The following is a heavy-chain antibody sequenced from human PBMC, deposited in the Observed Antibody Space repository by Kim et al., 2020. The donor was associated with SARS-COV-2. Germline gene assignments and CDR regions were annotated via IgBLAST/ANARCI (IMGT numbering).Heavy chain of an antibody. D-gene: IGHD6-19*01. J-gene: IGHJ3*02. CDR3: TTRPGVGWYGDALDI. CDR2: IKSNSDGGTA. V-gene: IGHV3-15*01. CDR1: GFSFTDAW. Sequence: GGSLRLSCAASGFSFTDAWMSWVRQAPGKGPEWVGRIKSNSDGGTADYAATVKGRFTMSRDDSQNTLYLHMSRLKSADTGVYYCTTRPGVGWYGDALDICGQGTLVTVSS.